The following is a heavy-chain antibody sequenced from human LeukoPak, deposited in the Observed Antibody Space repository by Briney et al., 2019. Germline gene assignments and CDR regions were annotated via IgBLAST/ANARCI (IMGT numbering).Heavy chain of an antibody. CDR3: ARVRPSRKILTGYPVDY. D-gene: IGHD3-9*01. CDR1: GYTFTSYG. CDR2: ISAYNGNT. Sequence: GASVKVSCKASGYTFTSYGISWVRQAPGQGLEWMGWISAYNGNTNYAQKLQGRVTMTTDTSTSTAYMELRSLRSDDTAVYYCARVRPSRKILTGYPVDYWGQGTLVTVSS. J-gene: IGHJ4*02. V-gene: IGHV1-18*01.